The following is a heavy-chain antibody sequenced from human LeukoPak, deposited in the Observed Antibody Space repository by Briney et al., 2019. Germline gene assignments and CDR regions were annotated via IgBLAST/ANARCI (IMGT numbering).Heavy chain of an antibody. CDR3: AKENPVGGTNYFDY. V-gene: IGHV3-23*01. CDR2: ITGGGDNI. Sequence: GGSLRLSCAASGFTFSSFPMSWVRQAPGKGLEWVSAITGGGDNIYYADSVKGRFTISRDNSKNTLYLQMYTLRVEGRAVYYCAKENPVGGTNYFDYWGQGTLVTVAS. D-gene: IGHD1-26*01. CDR1: GFTFSSFP. J-gene: IGHJ4*02.